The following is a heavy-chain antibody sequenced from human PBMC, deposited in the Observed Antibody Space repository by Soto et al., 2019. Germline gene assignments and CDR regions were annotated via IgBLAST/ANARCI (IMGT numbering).Heavy chain of an antibody. J-gene: IGHJ5*02. Sequence: ASVKVSCKASGYTFTSYYMHWVRQAPGQGLEWMGIINPSGGSTSYAQKFQGRVTMTRDTSTSTVYMELSSQRSEDTAVYYCARGQRYSSSSGIFWLDPWGQGTLVTVSS. CDR3: ARGQRYSSSSGIFWLDP. V-gene: IGHV1-46*01. CDR1: GYTFTSYY. D-gene: IGHD6-13*01. CDR2: INPSGGST.